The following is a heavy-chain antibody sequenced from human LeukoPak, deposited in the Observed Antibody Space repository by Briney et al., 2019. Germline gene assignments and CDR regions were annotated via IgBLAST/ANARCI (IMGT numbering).Heavy chain of an antibody. Sequence: GGSLRLSCAASGFASSPYSMHWVRQAPGKGLEWISYMSRSGNTIQYADSVKGRFTISRDNAKNTLFLQMNSLRAEDTAIYYCARDGPCSDGTCYSDTWGLGTLVTVSS. V-gene: IGHV3-48*04. D-gene: IGHD2-15*01. J-gene: IGHJ5*02. CDR3: ARDGPCSDGTCYSDT. CDR2: MSRSGNTI. CDR1: GFASSPYS.